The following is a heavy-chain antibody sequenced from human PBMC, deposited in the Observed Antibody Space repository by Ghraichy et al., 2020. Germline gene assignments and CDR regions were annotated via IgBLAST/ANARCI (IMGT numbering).Heavy chain of an antibody. CDR2: IRYDGSTK. V-gene: IGHV3-30*02. CDR3: AKVAAGGGDAFDI. D-gene: IGHD3-16*01. CDR1: GFSFSSCA. Sequence: GGSLRLSCAASGFSFSSCAMHWVRQAPGKGLQWVAFIRYDGSTKYYADSVKGRFTISRDNSKNTLHLQMNSLRPEDTAVYYCAKVAAGGGDAFDIWGQGTMVTVSS. J-gene: IGHJ3*02.